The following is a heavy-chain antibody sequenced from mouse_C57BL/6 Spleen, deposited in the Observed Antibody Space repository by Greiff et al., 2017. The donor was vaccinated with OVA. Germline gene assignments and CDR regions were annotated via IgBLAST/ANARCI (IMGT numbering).Heavy chain of an antibody. J-gene: IGHJ4*01. CDR2: INPNNGGT. V-gene: IGHV1-26*01. CDR1: GYTFTDYY. CDR3: ARKRAYGSSPYAMDY. Sequence: EVQLQQSGPELVKPGASVKISCKASGYTFTDYYMNWVKQSHGESLEWIGDINPNNGGTSYNQKFKGKATLTVDKSSSTAYMELRSLTSEDSAVYYCARKRAYGSSPYAMDYWGQGTSVTVSS. D-gene: IGHD1-1*01.